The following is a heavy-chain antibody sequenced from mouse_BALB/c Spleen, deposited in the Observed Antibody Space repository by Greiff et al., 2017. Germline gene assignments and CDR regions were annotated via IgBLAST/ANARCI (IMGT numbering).Heavy chain of an antibody. CDR1: GYTFTSYY. J-gene: IGHJ3*01. Sequence: VHLVESGAELVKPGASVKLSCKASGYTFTSYYMYWVKQRPGQGLEWIGEINPSNGGTNFNEKFKSKATLTVDKSSSTAYMQLSSLTSEDSAVYYCTRSDWSWFAYWGEGTLVTVSA. D-gene: IGHD4-1*01. V-gene: IGHV1S81*02. CDR2: INPSNGGT. CDR3: TRSDWSWFAY.